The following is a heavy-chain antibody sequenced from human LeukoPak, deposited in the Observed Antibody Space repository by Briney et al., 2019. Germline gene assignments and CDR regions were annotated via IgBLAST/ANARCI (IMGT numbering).Heavy chain of an antibody. D-gene: IGHD3-10*01. CDR2: IYSGGST. CDR1: EFSVGSNY. Sequence: GGSLRLSCAASEFSVGSNYMTWVRQAPGKGLEWVSLIYSGGSTYYADSVKGRFTISRDNAKNSLYLQMNSLRAEDTALYHCARGGYGSGSYYKTRHFDYWGQGTLVTVSS. V-gene: IGHV3-66*01. J-gene: IGHJ4*02. CDR3: ARGGYGSGSYYKTRHFDY.